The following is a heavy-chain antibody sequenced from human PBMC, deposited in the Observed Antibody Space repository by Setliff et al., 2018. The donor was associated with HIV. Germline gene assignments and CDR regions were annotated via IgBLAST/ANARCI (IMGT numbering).Heavy chain of an antibody. V-gene: IGHV3-23*01. Sequence: GVLRLSCAASGFTFSTYSMVWVRQAPGKGLEWVSGIGGAYDGNTYHADSVKGRFTIFRENSKNILYLQMNSLTAEDTAVYYCARDGRLDHRQQRRLDYWGQGALVTVSS. CDR3: ARDGRLDHRQQRRLDY. J-gene: IGHJ4*02. CDR2: IGGAYDGNT. D-gene: IGHD6-13*01. CDR1: GFTFSTYS.